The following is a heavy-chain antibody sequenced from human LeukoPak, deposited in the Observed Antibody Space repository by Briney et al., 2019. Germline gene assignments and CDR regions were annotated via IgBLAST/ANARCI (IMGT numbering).Heavy chain of an antibody. V-gene: IGHV4-59*01. J-gene: IGHJ4*02. CDR1: GGSISSYY. CDR2: IYYSGST. CDR3: ARGLGAQSGKIDFDY. D-gene: IGHD4-11*01. Sequence: SETLSLTCTVSGGSISSYYWSWIRQPPGKGLEWIGYIYYSGSTNYNPSLKSRVTISVDTSKNQFSLKLSSVTAADTAVYYCARGLGAQSGKIDFDYWGQGTLVTVSS.